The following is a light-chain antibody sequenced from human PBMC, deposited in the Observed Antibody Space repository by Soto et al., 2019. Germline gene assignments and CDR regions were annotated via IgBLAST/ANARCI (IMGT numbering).Light chain of an antibody. V-gene: IGKV1-5*03. CDR2: KAS. CDR3: HQYSRFPRT. J-gene: IGKJ1*01. Sequence: DIQMTQSPSTLSGSVGDRVTITCRASQTISSWLAWYQQKPGKAPKLLIYKASSLQSGVPSRFSGSGSETEFTLTITGLQPDDFATYYCHQYSRFPRTFGQGTKVDTK. CDR1: QTISSW.